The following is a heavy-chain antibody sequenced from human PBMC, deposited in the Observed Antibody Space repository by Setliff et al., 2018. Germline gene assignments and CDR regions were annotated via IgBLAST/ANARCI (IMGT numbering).Heavy chain of an antibody. CDR3: GRAGKPYAIDI. J-gene: IGHJ3*02. V-gene: IGHV3-74*01. Sequence: PGGSLRLSCGASGFTFSNYWMYWVRQVPGKGLVWVSRINGDGTITHYADSVKGRFTISRDNDKKTLYLQMNSLRGEDTAVYYCGRAGKPYAIDIWGQGTMVTVSS. CDR2: INGDGTIT. CDR1: GFTFSNYW.